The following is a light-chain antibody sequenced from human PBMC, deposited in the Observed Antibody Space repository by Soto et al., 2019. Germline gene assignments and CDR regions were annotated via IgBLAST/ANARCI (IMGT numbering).Light chain of an antibody. CDR2: GAS. V-gene: IGKV1-39*01. CDR1: QSISSF. J-gene: IGKJ1*01. CDR3: QQSHSAWT. Sequence: DIQMTQSPSSLSASVGDRVTLTCRASQSISSFLNWYQQKPGKDPKVLIYGASSLQTGVPSRFSGSGSGTDFTLTISSLQPEDSATYYCQQSHSAWTFGQGTKVEI.